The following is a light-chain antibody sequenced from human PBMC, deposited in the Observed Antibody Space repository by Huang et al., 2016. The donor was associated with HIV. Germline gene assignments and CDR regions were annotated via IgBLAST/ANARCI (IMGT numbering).Light chain of an antibody. J-gene: IGKJ2*01. CDR3: MQRIEFPYT. V-gene: IGKV2-40*01. Sequence: DIVMTQTPLSLPVTPGEPASISCRSSQSLLDSDDGNTYLDWYLQKPGQSPQLLIYTLSYRAFGVPDRFSGSGSGTEFTLKISRVEAEDIGVYYCMQRIEFPYTFGQGTRLEIK. CDR1: QSLLDSDDGNTY. CDR2: TLS.